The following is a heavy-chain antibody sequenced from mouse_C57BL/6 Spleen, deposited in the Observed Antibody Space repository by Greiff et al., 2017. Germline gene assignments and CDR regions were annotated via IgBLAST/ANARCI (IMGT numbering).Heavy chain of an antibody. CDR3: AREGLAAMDY. Sequence: EVKLMESGGGLVKPGGSLKLSCAASGFTFSRYAMSWVRQTPEKRLEWVATISDGGSYTYYPDNVKGRFTISRDNAKNNLYLQMSQLESEDTAIYYCAREGLAAMDYWGQGTSVTVSS. CDR2: ISDGGSYT. V-gene: IGHV5-4*03. D-gene: IGHD3-1*01. J-gene: IGHJ4*01. CDR1: GFTFSRYA.